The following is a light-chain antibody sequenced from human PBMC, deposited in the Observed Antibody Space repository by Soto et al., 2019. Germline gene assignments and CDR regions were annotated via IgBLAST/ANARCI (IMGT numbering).Light chain of an antibody. CDR3: SSYAASNPFV. V-gene: IGLV2-8*01. CDR2: EVS. Sequence: QSVLTQPPSASGSPGQSVTISCTGTSSDVGGYNYVSWYQQHPGKAPKLMIYEVSERPSGVPDRFSGSKSSNTASLTVSGLQAEDDADYYCSSYAASNPFVFGNGTKVTV. J-gene: IGLJ1*01. CDR1: SSDVGGYNY.